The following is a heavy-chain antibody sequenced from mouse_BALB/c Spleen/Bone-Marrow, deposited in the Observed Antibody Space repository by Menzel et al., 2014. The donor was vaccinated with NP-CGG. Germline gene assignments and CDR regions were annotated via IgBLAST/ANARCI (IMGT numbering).Heavy chain of an antibody. CDR3: ARRPPYYYGSSYALDY. Sequence: QVQLKQSGPGILKPSQTLSLTCSFPGFSLSTSGMGVGWIRQPSGKGLEWLAHIWWDDDKYYNPSLKSQLTISKDASRNQVFLKITSVDTADTATYYCARRPPYYYGSSYALDYWGQGTSVTVSS. CDR2: IWWDDDK. D-gene: IGHD1-1*01. V-gene: IGHV8-8*01. CDR1: GFSLSTSGMG. J-gene: IGHJ4*01.